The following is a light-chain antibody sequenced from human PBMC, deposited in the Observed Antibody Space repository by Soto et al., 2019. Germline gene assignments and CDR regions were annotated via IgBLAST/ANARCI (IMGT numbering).Light chain of an antibody. CDR1: QTVRNN. J-gene: IGKJ3*01. V-gene: IGKV3-15*01. CDR2: GAS. Sequence: EFVLTQSPGTLSLSPGERATLSCRASQTVRNNYLAWYQQKPGQAPRLLIYGASTRATGIPARFSGSGSGTEFTLTISSLQSEDFAVYYCQQYNNWPPGATFGPGTKVDIK. CDR3: QQYNNWPPGAT.